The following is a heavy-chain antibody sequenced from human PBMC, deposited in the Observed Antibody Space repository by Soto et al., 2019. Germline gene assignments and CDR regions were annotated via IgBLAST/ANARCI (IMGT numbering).Heavy chain of an antibody. CDR3: ARLGCSGGSCYQPSYYYYYGMDV. CDR2: IDPSDSYT. J-gene: IGHJ6*02. V-gene: IGHV5-10-1*01. CDR1: GYSFTSYW. D-gene: IGHD2-15*01. Sequence: GESLKISCQGSGYSFTSYWISWVRQMPGKGLEWMGRIDPSDSYTNYSPSFQGHVTISADKSISTAYLQWSSLKASDTAMYYCARLGCSGGSCYQPSYYYYYGMDVWGQGTTVTVSS.